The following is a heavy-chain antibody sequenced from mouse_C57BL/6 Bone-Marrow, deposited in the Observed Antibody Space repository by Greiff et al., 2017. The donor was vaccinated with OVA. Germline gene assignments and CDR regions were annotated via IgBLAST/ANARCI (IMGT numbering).Heavy chain of an antibody. CDR3: ARIGIYYYGSSFDY. D-gene: IGHD1-1*01. CDR2: INPNNGGT. CDR1: GYTFTDYY. Sequence: VQLQQSGPELVKPGASVKISCKASGYTFTDYYMNWVKQSHGKSLEWIGDINPNNGGTSYNQKFKGKATLTVDKSSSTAYMELRNLTSDDSTDYYCARIGIYYYGSSFDYWGQGTTLTVSS. V-gene: IGHV1-26*01. J-gene: IGHJ2*01.